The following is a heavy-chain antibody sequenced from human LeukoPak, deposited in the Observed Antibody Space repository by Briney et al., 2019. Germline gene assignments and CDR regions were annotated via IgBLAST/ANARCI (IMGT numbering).Heavy chain of an antibody. V-gene: IGHV3-30*18. Sequence: GGSLRLSCAASGFTFSSYGMHWVRQAPGKGLGWVVVISYDGSNKYYADSVKGRFTNSRDNSKNTLYLQMNSLRAEDTAVYYCAKDRFGNYDILTGPLGYWGQGTLVTVSS. CDR3: AKDRFGNYDILTGPLGY. CDR1: GFTFSSYG. CDR2: ISYDGSNK. D-gene: IGHD3-9*01. J-gene: IGHJ4*02.